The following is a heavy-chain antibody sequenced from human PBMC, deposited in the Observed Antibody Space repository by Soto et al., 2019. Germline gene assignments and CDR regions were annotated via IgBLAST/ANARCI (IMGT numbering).Heavy chain of an antibody. CDR2: INPNSGGT. V-gene: IGHV1-2*04. D-gene: IGHD3-9*01. CDR3: ARGSVLRYFDWLLYNWFDP. Sequence: GASVKVSCKASGYTFTSYYMHWVRQAPGQGLEWMGWINPNSGGTNYAQKFQGWVTMTRDTSISTAYMELSRLRSDDTAVYYCARGSVLRYFDWLLYNWFDPWGQGTLVTVSS. J-gene: IGHJ5*02. CDR1: GYTFTSYY.